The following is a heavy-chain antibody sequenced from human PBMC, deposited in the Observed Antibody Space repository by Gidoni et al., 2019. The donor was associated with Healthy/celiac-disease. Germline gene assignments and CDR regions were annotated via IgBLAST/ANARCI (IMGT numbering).Heavy chain of an antibody. CDR1: AYSIKNGYW. Sequence: QVQLQESGPGLVKPSETLSLTCIVSAYSIKNGYWWGWTRQAPGKGLEWIGSFYHGGSSYYNPSLKSRVITSVDTSRNQFSLKLSSVTAADTAVYYCARARFNGEQQLDFDSWGQGALVTVSS. CDR3: ARARFNGEQQLDFDS. D-gene: IGHD6-13*01. J-gene: IGHJ4*02. V-gene: IGHV4-38-2*02. CDR2: FYHGGSS.